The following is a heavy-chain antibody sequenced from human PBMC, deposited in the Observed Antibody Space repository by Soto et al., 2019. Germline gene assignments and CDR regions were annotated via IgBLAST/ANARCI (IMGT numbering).Heavy chain of an antibody. CDR2: IYHSGST. J-gene: IGHJ4*01. D-gene: IGHD6-13*01. Sequence: TLSLTCAVSGGSISSSNWWSWVRQPPGKGLEWIGEIYHSGSTNYNPSLKSRVTISVDKSKNQFSLKLSSVTAADTAVYYCARVFEGAAGMMDYWGQGTLVTLSS. CDR1: GGSISSSNW. V-gene: IGHV4-4*02. CDR3: ARVFEGAAGMMDY.